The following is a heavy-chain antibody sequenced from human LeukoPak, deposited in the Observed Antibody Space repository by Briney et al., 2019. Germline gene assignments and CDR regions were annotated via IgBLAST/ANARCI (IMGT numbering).Heavy chain of an antibody. D-gene: IGHD5-18*01. J-gene: IGHJ4*02. Sequence: GGSLRLSCAASGFTVSSNYMSWVRQAPGKGLEWVSIIYSGGSTYYADSVKGGFTISRDNSKNTLYLQVNSLRAEDTAVYYCARGPSGYSYGSRFDYWGQGTLVTVSS. CDR1: GFTVSSNY. CDR3: ARGPSGYSYGSRFDY. V-gene: IGHV3-66*01. CDR2: IYSGGST.